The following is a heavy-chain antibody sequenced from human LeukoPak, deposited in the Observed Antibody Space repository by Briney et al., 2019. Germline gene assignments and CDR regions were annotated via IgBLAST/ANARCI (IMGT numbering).Heavy chain of an antibody. Sequence: PGGSLRLSCTASGFTFGDYATSWFRQAPGKGMEWAGFIRNKDYGGTTEYAASVKGRFTISRDDSKSIAYLQMNSLKTEDTAVYYCTRDSSSSYDYWGQGTLVSVSS. CDR3: TRDSSSSYDY. J-gene: IGHJ4*02. V-gene: IGHV3-49*03. CDR1: GFTFGDYA. CDR2: IRNKDYGGTT. D-gene: IGHD6-6*01.